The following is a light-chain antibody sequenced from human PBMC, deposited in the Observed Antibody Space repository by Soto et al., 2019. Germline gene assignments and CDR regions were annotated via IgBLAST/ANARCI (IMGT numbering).Light chain of an antibody. V-gene: IGKV1-5*01. CDR3: QQFNNYWS. Sequence: DIQMTQSPSTLSASVGDRVSISCRASQNISTWLAWYQQRPGKAPKLLIYDASSLESGAPSRFSGSGSGTEFSLTISILQPDDFATYYCQQFNNYWSFGQGTKVESK. J-gene: IGKJ1*01. CDR1: QNISTW. CDR2: DAS.